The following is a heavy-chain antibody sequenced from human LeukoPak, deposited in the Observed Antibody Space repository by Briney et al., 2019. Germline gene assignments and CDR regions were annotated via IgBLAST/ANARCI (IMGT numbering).Heavy chain of an antibody. V-gene: IGHV3-33*01. D-gene: IGHD3-16*02. CDR2: IWYDGSNK. CDR1: GFTFSSYG. Sequence: QPGGSLRLSCAASGFTFSSYGMHWVRQAPGKGLEWVAVIWYDGSNKYYADSVKGRFTISRDNSKNTLYLQMNSLRAEDTAVYYCARDDSHYDYVWGSYRYPLDYWGQGTLVTVSS. CDR3: ARDDSHYDYVWGSYRYPLDY. J-gene: IGHJ4*02.